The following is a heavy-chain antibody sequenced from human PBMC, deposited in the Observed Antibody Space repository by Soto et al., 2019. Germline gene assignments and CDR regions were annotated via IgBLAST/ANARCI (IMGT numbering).Heavy chain of an antibody. CDR2: ISYDGTKD. V-gene: IGHV3-30-3*01. CDR3: ARDRDYYDGSGYYGTAFDI. CDR1: GFTFRNYA. Sequence: QVQLVESGGGVVQPGRSLRLSCAASGFTFRNYAMHWVRQAPGKGLEWVAVISYDGTKDYYADAVKGRFTNSRDNSDNTLFVQMNSLRPDDTAVYYCARDRDYYDGSGYYGTAFDIWGQGTKVTVSS. J-gene: IGHJ3*02. D-gene: IGHD3-22*01.